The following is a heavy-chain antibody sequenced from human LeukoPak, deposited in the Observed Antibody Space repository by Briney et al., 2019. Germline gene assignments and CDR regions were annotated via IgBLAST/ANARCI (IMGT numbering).Heavy chain of an antibody. CDR3: VRSDWFDP. CDR2: IKSDGSST. Sequence: GGSLRLSCAASGFTFSGYWMHWVRQAPGKGLVWVSRIKSDGSSTTYADSVKGRFTVSRDNAKNTPYLQMNSLRAEDTAVYYCVRSDWFDPWGQGTLVTVSS. CDR1: GFTFSGYW. J-gene: IGHJ5*02. V-gene: IGHV3-74*03.